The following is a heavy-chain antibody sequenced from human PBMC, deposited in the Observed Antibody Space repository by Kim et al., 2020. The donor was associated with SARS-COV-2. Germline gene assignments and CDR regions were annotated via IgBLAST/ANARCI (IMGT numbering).Heavy chain of an antibody. CDR1: GFTFSSYS. D-gene: IGHD3-3*01. V-gene: IGHV3-48*02. J-gene: IGHJ4*02. Sequence: GGSLRLSCAASGFTFSSYSMNWVRQAPGKGLEWVSYISSSSSTIYYADSVKGRFTISRDNAKNSLYLQMNSLRDEDTAVYYCARDYTPIITIFGVDNFDYWGQGTLVTVSS. CDR2: ISSSSSTI. CDR3: ARDYTPIITIFGVDNFDY.